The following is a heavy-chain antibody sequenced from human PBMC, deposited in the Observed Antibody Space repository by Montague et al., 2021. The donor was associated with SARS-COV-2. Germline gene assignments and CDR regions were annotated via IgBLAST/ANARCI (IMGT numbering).Heavy chain of an antibody. Sequence: SETLSLTCTVSGGSIRSSSYYWGWLRQPPGMGLVWIGSNYYSGSYYYTXXLKSRVSISANTYKIQFSLKLISVTAADTAVYYCARQVGTMIVAVIIKLRYHFDSRGRETRVTVSS. D-gene: IGHD3-22*01. CDR3: ARQVGTMIVAVIIKLRYHFDS. V-gene: IGHV4-39*01. CDR2: NYYSGSY. CDR1: GGSIRSSSYY. J-gene: IGHJ4*02.